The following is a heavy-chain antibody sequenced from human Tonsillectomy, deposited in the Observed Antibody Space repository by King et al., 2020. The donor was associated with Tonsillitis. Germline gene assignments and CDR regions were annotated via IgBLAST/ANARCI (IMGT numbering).Heavy chain of an antibody. CDR1: GFTFGSYT. CDR2: ISSSSNYI. V-gene: IGHV3-21*01. Sequence: VQLVESGGGLVKPGGSLRLSCAASGFTFGSYTMNWVRQAPGKGLEWVSSISSSSNYIYYSDSVKGRFTISRDNAKNSLCLQMNSLRAEDTAVYYCARDGGCTYTSCYYFFRLDVWGQGTPVTVPS. CDR3: ARDGGCTYTSCYYFFRLDV. D-gene: IGHD3-16*01. J-gene: IGHJ6*02.